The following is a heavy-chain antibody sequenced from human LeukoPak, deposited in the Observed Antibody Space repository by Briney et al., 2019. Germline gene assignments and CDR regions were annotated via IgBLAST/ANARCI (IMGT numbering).Heavy chain of an antibody. CDR3: SRSQFDY. J-gene: IGHJ4*02. V-gene: IGHV3-74*03. CDR1: GFPFSSYW. CDR2: ISGDGTIK. Sequence: GGSLRLSCEPSGFPFSSYWMLWVRQAPGKGLVWVSRISGDGTIKTYADFVRGRFIVSRDNTKNILYLQMNSLKVEDTATYFCSRSQFDYWGQGVLVNVSS.